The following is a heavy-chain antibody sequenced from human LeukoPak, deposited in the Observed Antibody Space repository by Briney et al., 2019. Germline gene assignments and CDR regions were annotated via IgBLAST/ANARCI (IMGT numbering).Heavy chain of an antibody. V-gene: IGHV1-46*01. CDR3: ARDLQSRNTAMDGLYYYYYYMVV. D-gene: IGHD5-18*01. CDR2: INASGGST. Sequence: ASVKVSCKASGYTFTSYYMHWVRQAPGQGLEWMGIINASGGSTSYAQKFQGRVTMTRDMSTSTVYMELSSLRSEDTAVYYCARDLQSRNTAMDGLYYYYYYMVVWGKGTTVTVS. J-gene: IGHJ6*03. CDR1: GYTFTSYY.